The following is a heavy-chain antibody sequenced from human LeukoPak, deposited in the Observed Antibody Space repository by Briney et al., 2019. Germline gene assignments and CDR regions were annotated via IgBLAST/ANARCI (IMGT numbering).Heavy chain of an antibody. CDR1: GFTFSAFG. D-gene: IGHD6-19*01. Sequence: GGSLRLSCAASGFTFSAFGMHWVRQAPGKGLEWVAVISSDGTNKYYTDSVKGRFTISRDNSKNTPYMQMNSLRAEDTAVYSCAKSRLYSSGSADYWGQGTLVTVSS. CDR3: AKSRLYSSGSADY. V-gene: IGHV3-30*18. J-gene: IGHJ4*02. CDR2: ISSDGTNK.